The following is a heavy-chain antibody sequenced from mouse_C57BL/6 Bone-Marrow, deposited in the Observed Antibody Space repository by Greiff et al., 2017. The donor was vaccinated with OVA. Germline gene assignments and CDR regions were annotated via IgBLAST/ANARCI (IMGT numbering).Heavy chain of an antibody. CDR1: GFPFTSGCY. D-gene: IGHD2-3*01. CDR3: AGDSDGYYAFAY. V-gene: IGHV12-3*01. J-gene: IGHJ3*01. CDR2: ITHSGET. Sequence: QVQLKESGPGLVKPSQSLFLTCSVTGFPFTSGCYWFWIRQSPGKPLEWMGYITHSGETFYNPYLQSPVSITRETSKNQVFLQLNSVTTEDTAMYYCAGDSDGYYAFAYRGQGTLVTVAA.